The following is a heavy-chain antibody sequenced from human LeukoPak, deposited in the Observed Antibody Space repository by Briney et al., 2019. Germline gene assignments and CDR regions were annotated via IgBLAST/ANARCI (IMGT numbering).Heavy chain of an antibody. D-gene: IGHD6-19*01. CDR3: ARDQLWLKSENYYYYGMDV. CDR2: IYSGGST. Sequence: GGSLRLSCAASGFTVSSNYMSWVRQAPGKGLEWVSVIYSGGSTYYADSVKGRFTISRDNSKNTLYLQMNSLRAEDTAVYYCARDQLWLKSENYYYYGMDVWGQGTTVTVSS. CDR1: GFTVSSNY. J-gene: IGHJ6*02. V-gene: IGHV3-66*01.